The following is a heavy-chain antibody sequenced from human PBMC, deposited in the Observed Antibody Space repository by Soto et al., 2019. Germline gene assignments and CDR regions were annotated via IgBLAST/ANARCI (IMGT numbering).Heavy chain of an antibody. CDR1: GFTVSSNY. CDR2: IYSGGST. J-gene: IGHJ4*01. CDR3: ARDPNLYCSGTDCYVY. D-gene: IGHD2-2*01. Sequence: PGGSLRLSCAASGFTVSSNYMSCVRQAPGKGLEWVSGIYSGGSTYYADSVKGRFIISRDNARNSLFLQMSSLRAEDTAGYYCARDPNLYCSGTDCYVYGGHGALVTVSS. V-gene: IGHV3-53*01.